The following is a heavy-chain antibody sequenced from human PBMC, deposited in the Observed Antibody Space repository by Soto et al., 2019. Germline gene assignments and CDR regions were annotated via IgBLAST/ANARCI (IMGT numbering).Heavy chain of an antibody. CDR2: IYHSGST. CDR1: GGSISSGGYS. Sequence: PSETLSLTCAVSGGSISSGGYSWSWIRQPPGKGLEWIGYIYHSGSTNYNPSLKSRVTISVDTSKNQFSLKLSSVAAADTAVYYCARHPPMATDLFDYWGQGTLVTVSS. J-gene: IGHJ4*02. D-gene: IGHD5-12*01. CDR3: ARHPPMATDLFDY. V-gene: IGHV4-30-2*01.